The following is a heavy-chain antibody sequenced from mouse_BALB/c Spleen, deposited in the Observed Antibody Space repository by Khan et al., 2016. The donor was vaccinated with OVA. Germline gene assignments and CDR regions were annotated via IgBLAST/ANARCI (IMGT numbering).Heavy chain of an antibody. V-gene: IGHV9-3-1*01. CDR1: GYTFTNYG. D-gene: IGHD2-1*01. J-gene: IGHJ1*01. Sequence: QIQLVQSGPELKKPGETVKISCKASGYTFTNYGMNWVKQAPGKGLKWMGWINTYTGEPTYADDFKGRFAFSLETSVSTAYLQINNLKNEDTATYFCARDYYGNPCWYFDGWGAGTTVTVSS. CDR3: ARDYYGNPCWYFDG. CDR2: INTYTGEP.